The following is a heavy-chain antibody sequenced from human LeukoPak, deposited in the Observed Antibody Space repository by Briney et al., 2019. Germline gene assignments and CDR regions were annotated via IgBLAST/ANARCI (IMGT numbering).Heavy chain of an antibody. V-gene: IGHV3-33*01. CDR2: IWYDGSEK. CDR3: ARGRGLGSGSYYYYFDS. J-gene: IGHJ4*02. CDR1: GFIFSTHG. Sequence: PGTSLRLSCAASGFIFSTHGMQWVRQGPGRGLEWVAIIWYDGSEKYYADSVKGRFTISRDNSKNTLYLQMDSLRAEDTAVYYCARGRGLGSGSYYYYFDSWGQGTLVTVSS. D-gene: IGHD3-22*01.